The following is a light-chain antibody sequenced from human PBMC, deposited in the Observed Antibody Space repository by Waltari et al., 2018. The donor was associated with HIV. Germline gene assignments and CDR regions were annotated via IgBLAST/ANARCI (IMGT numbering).Light chain of an antibody. J-gene: IGKJ2*01. CDR3: QQTYSLPVT. V-gene: IGKV1-39*01. CDR2: GAS. CDR1: QMISSY. Sequence: DIQMTQSTSSLSASVGDRVTITCRASQMISSYLNWYQQKPGRAPKLLIYGASTLQSGVPSRFSGSTSGTDFTLTISSLQPEDFATYHCQQTYSLPVTFGQGTKVDIK.